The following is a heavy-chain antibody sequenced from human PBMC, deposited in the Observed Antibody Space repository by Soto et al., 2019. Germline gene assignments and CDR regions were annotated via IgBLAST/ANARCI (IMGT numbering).Heavy chain of an antibody. V-gene: IGHV2-5*01. CDR2: IYLNDDK. CDR3: ADRHDSSGYGLDY. D-gene: IGHD3-22*01. Sequence: PTPVTPTQGLPPTCAFAGMSLSSSRGGVRRLRQPPGKSLEWLALIYLNDDKRYSPSLKSRLTITKDTSKNQVVLTMTNMDPVDTATYYGADRHDSSGYGLDYRAQGTLLSVCS. CDR1: GMSLSSSRGG. J-gene: IGHJ4*02.